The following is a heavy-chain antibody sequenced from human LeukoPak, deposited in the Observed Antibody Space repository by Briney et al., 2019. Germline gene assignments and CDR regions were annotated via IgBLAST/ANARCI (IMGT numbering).Heavy chain of an antibody. V-gene: IGHV4-59*01. CDR1: GGSLSPYY. CDR2: IYYSGST. CDR3: ARAFYPGYYSYMAV. J-gene: IGHJ6*03. D-gene: IGHD3-3*02. Sequence: SETLSLTCTLSGGSLSPYYWSWIPKPPGKGLECLGYIYYSGSTNYNPSLKSRVTISVDTSKSQFSLKLSSVTAADTAVYYCARAFYPGYYSYMAVWGKGTTVSVSS.